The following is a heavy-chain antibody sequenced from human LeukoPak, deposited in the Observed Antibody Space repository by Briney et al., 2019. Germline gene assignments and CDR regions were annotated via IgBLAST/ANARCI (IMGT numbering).Heavy chain of an antibody. J-gene: IGHJ5*02. CDR2: IIPIFGTA. D-gene: IGHD1-14*01. V-gene: IGHV1-69*13. Sequence: ASVKVSCKASGGTFSSYAISWVRQAPGQGLEWMGGIIPIFGTANYAQKFQGRVTITADESTSTAYMELSSLRSEDTAVYYCARDKEPVRGSWFDPWGQGTLVTVSS. CDR1: GGTFSSYA. CDR3: ARDKEPVRGSWFDP.